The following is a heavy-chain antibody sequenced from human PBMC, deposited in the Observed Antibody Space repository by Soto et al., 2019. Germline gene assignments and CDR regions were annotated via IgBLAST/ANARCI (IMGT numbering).Heavy chain of an antibody. Sequence: QLQLQESGPGLVKPSETLSLTCTVSGGSVSSTNYYWGWIRQSPGKGLEWIGSVYYSGSTYYSPSLKSRVTISVDTSKNQFSLRLSSVTAADTAIYYCARHRGIQGATPFDSWGLGPLVTVSS. V-gene: IGHV4-39*01. CDR1: GGSVSSTNYY. CDR3: ARHRGIQGATPFDS. CDR2: VYYSGST. J-gene: IGHJ4*02. D-gene: IGHD6-25*01.